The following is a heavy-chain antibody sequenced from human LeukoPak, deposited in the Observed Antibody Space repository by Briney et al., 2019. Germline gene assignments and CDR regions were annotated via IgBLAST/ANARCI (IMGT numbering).Heavy chain of an antibody. CDR1: GFTFNTYG. Sequence: PGGSLRLSCAASGFTFNTYGMHWVRQAPGKGLEWVAFIRSVKGRFTISRENAKNSLYLQMNSLRAGDTAVYYCARAAYSSTWYSRYFDLWGRGTLVTVSS. V-gene: IGHV3-30*02. CDR3: ARAAYSSTWYSRYFDL. D-gene: IGHD6-13*01. CDR2: IR. J-gene: IGHJ2*01.